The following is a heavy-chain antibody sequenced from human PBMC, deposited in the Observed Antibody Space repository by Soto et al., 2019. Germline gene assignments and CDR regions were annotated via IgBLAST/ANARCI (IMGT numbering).Heavy chain of an antibody. V-gene: IGHV1-46*01. CDR3: ARAGGYEHFDY. Sequence: ASVKVSCKASGYTFTSYYIHWVRQAPGQGLEWMGIINPSGGSTSYPQKFQGRVTMTRDTSTSTVYMELSSLRSEDTAVYYCARAGGYEHFDYWGQGTLVTVSS. CDR1: GYTFTSYY. D-gene: IGHD5-12*01. CDR2: INPSGGST. J-gene: IGHJ4*02.